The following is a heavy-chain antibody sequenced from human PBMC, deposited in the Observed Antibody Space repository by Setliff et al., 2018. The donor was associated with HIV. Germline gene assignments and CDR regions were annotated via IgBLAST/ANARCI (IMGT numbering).Heavy chain of an antibody. CDR1: GYTFTGYY. D-gene: IGHD1-26*01. V-gene: IGHV1-2*06. Sequence: ASVKVSCKASGYTFTGYYMHWVRQAPGQGLEWMGRINPNSGGTNCAQKCQGRVTMTTDTFTDTAYMELRSLRSDDTAVYYWAMSGEWELNFDYWGQGTLVTVSS. J-gene: IGHJ4*02. CDR2: INPNSGGT. CDR3: AMSGEWELNFDY.